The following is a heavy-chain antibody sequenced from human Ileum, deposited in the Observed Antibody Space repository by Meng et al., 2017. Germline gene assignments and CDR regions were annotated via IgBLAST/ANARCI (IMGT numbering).Heavy chain of an antibody. CDR3: AKHFFYSGTKSFDN. Sequence: GSLKISCAASGSTFSNHAMSWVRQAPGKGLEWVSGISGSADNTYYADSVKGRFTISRDNSKNTLYLQITSLRAEDTAIYYCAKHFFYSGTKSFDNWGQGTLVTVSS. CDR1: GSTFSNHA. J-gene: IGHJ4*02. CDR2: ISGSADNT. D-gene: IGHD1-26*01. V-gene: IGHV3-23*01.